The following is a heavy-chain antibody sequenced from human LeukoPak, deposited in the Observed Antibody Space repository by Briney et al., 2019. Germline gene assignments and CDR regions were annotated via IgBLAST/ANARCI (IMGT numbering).Heavy chain of an antibody. CDR3: ARSEELRPGIAAALDY. Sequence: SETLSLTCAVSGGSISSGGYSWSWIRQPPGKGLEWIGYIYHRGSTYYNPSLKSRVTLSVDRSKNQFSLKLSSVTAADTAVYYCARSEELRPGIAAALDYWGQGTLVTVSS. CDR2: IYHRGST. J-gene: IGHJ4*02. V-gene: IGHV4-30-2*01. D-gene: IGHD6-13*01. CDR1: GGSISSGGYS.